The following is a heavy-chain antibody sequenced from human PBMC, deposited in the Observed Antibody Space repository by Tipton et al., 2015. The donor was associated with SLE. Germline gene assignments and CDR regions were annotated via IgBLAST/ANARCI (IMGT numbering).Heavy chain of an antibody. J-gene: IGHJ4*02. CDR1: GFSFSNYA. Sequence: SLRLSCPASGFSFSNYAMNWVRQAPGKGLVWVSGISGSGGTTNYADSVKGRFTISRDNSNNTLYLQMNCLRAEDTAVYYCAKGRTYFDSWGQGTLVTVSS. V-gene: IGHV3-23*01. CDR3: AKGRTYFDS. CDR2: ISGSGGTT.